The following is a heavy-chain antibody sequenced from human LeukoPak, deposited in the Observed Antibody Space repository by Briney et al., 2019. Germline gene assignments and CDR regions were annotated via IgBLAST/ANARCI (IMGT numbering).Heavy chain of an antibody. CDR1: GFKFSGFE. J-gene: IGHJ5*01. CDR3: ARGDVETMVRGIMDEFDT. D-gene: IGHD3-10*01. CDR2: ICNSGNTI. V-gene: IGHV3-48*03. Sequence: GGSLRLSCAASGFKFSGFEMTWVRQSPGKGLEWISYICNSGNTIHYADAVKGRFTISRDNAKNSLYLQMNSLRAEDTAVYYCARGDVETMVRGIMDEFDTWGDGALVTAS.